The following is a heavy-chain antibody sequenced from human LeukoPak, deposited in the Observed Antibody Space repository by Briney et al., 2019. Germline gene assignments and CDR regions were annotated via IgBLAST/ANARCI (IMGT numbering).Heavy chain of an antibody. V-gene: IGHV3-23*01. J-gene: IGHJ6*02. CDR2: ISGSGGST. Sequence: PGGSLRLSCAASGFTFSSYAMSWVRQAPGKGLEWVSAISGSGGSTYYADSVKGRFTISRDNSKNTLYLQMNSLRAEDTAVYYCAKNDYYDSSGYYYVLGRLKDYYYGMDVWGQGTTVTVSS. D-gene: IGHD3-22*01. CDR3: AKNDYYDSSGYYYVLGRLKDYYYGMDV. CDR1: GFTFSSYA.